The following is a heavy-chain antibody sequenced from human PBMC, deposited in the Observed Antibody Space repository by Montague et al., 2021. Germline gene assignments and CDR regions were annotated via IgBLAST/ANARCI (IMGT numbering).Heavy chain of an antibody. CDR1: GASFTATSHH. J-gene: IGHJ6*02. V-gene: IGHV4-39*02. CDR2: VDFTEKR. Sequence: SETLSLTCSVSGASFTATSHHWGWIRQPPGKGLEWIGSVDFTEKRQFKASLKSRAPLSVDTPKKTFSLKLTSVTAADTAVYLCARPELGAEGLDVWGHGVMVTVSS. D-gene: IGHD1-7*01. CDR3: ARPELGAEGLDV.